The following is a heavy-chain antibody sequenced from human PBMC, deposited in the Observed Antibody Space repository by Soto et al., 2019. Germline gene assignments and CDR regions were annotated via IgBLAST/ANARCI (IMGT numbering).Heavy chain of an antibody. Sequence: GGSLRLSCVASGFTFSSYAMHWVRQAPGKGLEWVAVISYDGSNKYYADSVKGRFTISRDNSKNTLYLQMNSLRAEDTAVYYCARDRRSSSWYAPGGMDVWGQGTTVTVSS. CDR1: GFTFSSYA. D-gene: IGHD6-13*01. J-gene: IGHJ6*02. CDR2: ISYDGSNK. V-gene: IGHV3-30-3*01. CDR3: ARDRRSSSWYAPGGMDV.